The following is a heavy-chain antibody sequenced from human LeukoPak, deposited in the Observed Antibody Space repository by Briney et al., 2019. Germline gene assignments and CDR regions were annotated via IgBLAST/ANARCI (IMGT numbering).Heavy chain of an antibody. CDR1: GFTFSSYA. CDR3: ARCHLYRDYDAFDI. V-gene: IGHV3-30-3*01. D-gene: IGHD3/OR15-3a*01. J-gene: IGHJ3*02. Sequence: PGRSLRLSCAASGFTFSSYAMHWVRQAPGKGLEWVAVISYDGSNKYYADSVKGRFTISRDNSKNTLYLQMNSLRAEDTAVYYCARCHLYRDYDAFDIWGQGTMVTVSS. CDR2: ISYDGSNK.